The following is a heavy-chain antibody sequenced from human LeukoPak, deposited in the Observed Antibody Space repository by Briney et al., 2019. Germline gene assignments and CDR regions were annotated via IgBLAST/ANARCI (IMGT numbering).Heavy chain of an antibody. CDR2: ISSSSSTT. CDR1: GFTFSIYS. V-gene: IGHV3-48*04. D-gene: IGHD3-16*01. CDR3: ARDFQRGNAF. J-gene: IGHJ3*01. Sequence: PGGSLRLSCAASGFTFSIYSMNWVRQAPGKGLEWVSYISSSSSTTYYADSVKGRFTISRDNAKNSLYLQMNSLRAEDTAVYYRARDFQRGNAFWGQGTMVTVSS.